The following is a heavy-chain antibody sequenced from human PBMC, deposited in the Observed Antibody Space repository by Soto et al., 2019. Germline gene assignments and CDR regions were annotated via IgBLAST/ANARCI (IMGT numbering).Heavy chain of an antibody. CDR3: VSRPEGRREGFFAY. J-gene: IGHJ4*02. D-gene: IGHD3-10*01. V-gene: IGHV4-59*01. CDR1: GGPISSYY. Sequence: QVQLQESGPGLVKPSEALSLTCTISGGPISSYYWGWIRQPPGKTLEWLGYVFYSGIPTYSPSIKSRVAILVDRSKNQVSLNLRSVSAADTGVYDCVSRPEGRREGFFAYWGVGTLVTVSS. CDR2: VFYSGIP.